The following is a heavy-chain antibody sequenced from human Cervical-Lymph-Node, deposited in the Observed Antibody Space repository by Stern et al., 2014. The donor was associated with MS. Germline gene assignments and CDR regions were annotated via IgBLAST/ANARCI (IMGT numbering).Heavy chain of an antibody. CDR1: GYTFTSYY. J-gene: IGHJ4*02. Sequence: QVQLVQSGAEVKKPGASVKVSCKASGYTFTSYYMHWVRQAPGQGLEWMGIINPSGGSTSYAQKFQGRVTMTRDTSTSTVYMELSSLRSEDTAVYYCASSLMPPYFDYWGQGTLVTVSS. CDR3: ASSLMPPYFDY. D-gene: IGHD2-8*01. CDR2: INPSGGST. V-gene: IGHV1-46*01.